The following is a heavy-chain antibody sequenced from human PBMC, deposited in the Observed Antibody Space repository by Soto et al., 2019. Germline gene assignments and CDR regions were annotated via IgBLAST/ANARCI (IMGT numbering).Heavy chain of an antibody. V-gene: IGHV3-30-3*01. CDR3: ARDIDSSSSAVDY. CDR1: GFTFSSYA. J-gene: IGHJ4*02. CDR2: ISYDGSNK. D-gene: IGHD6-6*01. Sequence: GGSLRLSCAASGFTFSSYAMHWVRQAPGKGLEWVAVISYDGSNKYYADSVKGRFTISRDNSKNTLYLQMNSLRAEDTAVYYCARDIDSSSSAVDYWGQGTLVTVSS.